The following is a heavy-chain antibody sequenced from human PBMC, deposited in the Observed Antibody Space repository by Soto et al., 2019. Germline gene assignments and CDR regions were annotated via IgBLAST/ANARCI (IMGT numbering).Heavy chain of an antibody. Sequence: PSETLSLTCTVSGDSITSSRYYWGWIRQPPGKGLEWIGSIYYSGSTYYNASLKSRVTMSVDTSKNQFSLRLSSVIAADTAVYYCESLHIGYALDLDYWGQGALVTVSS. CDR1: GDSITSSRYY. CDR2: IYYSGST. J-gene: IGHJ4*02. V-gene: IGHV4-39*01. D-gene: IGHD5-12*01. CDR3: ESLHIGYALDLDY.